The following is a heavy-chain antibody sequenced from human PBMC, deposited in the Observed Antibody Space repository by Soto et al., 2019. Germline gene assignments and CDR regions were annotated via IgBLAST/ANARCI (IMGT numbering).Heavy chain of an antibody. CDR3: ATGSPYYYGSGGMWDS. Sequence: QVRLQESGPGLVKPSGTLSLTCLVSGGSMSSPNWWTWVRQAPVKGLEWIAEIHHSGATNYSPSLKSRAVISIYKSNNQFSLQRTSVTAADTAVYYCATGSPYYYGSGGMWDSWGRGALVTVSS. D-gene: IGHD3-10*01. V-gene: IGHV4-4*02. CDR2: IHHSGAT. J-gene: IGHJ4*02. CDR1: GGSMSSPNW.